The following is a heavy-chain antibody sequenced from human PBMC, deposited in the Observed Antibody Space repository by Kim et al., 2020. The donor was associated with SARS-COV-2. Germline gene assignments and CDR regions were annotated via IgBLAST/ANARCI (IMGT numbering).Heavy chain of an antibody. CDR1: GFTFGDYA. J-gene: IGHJ6*03. D-gene: IGHD3-10*01. CDR3: AKDASAVRGVPHKTYYYYMDV. Sequence: GGSLRLSCAASGFTFGDYAMHWVRQAPGKGLEWVSGISWNSGSIGYADSVKGRFTISRDNAKNSLYLQMNSLRAEDTALYYCAKDASAVRGVPHKTYYYYMDVWGKGTTVTVSS. V-gene: IGHV3-9*01. CDR2: ISWNSGSI.